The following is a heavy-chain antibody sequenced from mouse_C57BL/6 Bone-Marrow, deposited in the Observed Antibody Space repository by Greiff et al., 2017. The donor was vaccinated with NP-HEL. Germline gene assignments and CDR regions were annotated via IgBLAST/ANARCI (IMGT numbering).Heavy chain of an antibody. D-gene: IGHD2-3*01. CDR1: GYTFTSYW. J-gene: IGHJ1*03. CDR3: ARRLLRYFDV. Sequence: QVQLQQPGAELVMPGASVKLSCKASGYTFTSYWMHWVKQRPGQGLEWIGVIDPSDSYTNYNQKFKGKSTLTVDKSSSTAYMQLSSLTSEDSAVCCCARRLLRYFDVWGTGTTVPVSS. CDR2: IDPSDSYT. V-gene: IGHV1-69*01.